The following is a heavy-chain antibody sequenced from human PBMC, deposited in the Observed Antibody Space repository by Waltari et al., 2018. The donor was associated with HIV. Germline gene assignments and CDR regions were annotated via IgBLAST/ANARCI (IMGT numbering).Heavy chain of an antibody. CDR1: GGSISSYY. D-gene: IGHD1-7*01. CDR3: ARVRLELRWFYYYGMDV. J-gene: IGHJ6*02. CDR2: IYYSGST. Sequence: QVQLQESGPGLVKPSETLSLTCTVSGGSISSYYWSWIRQPPGKGLEWIGYIYYSGSTNYNPSLKSRVTISVDTSKNQFSLKLSSVTAADTAVYYCARVRLELRWFYYYGMDVWGQGTTVTVSS. V-gene: IGHV4-59*01.